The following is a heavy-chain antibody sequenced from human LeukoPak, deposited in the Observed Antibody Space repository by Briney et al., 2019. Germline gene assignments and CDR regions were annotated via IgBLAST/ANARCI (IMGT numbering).Heavy chain of an antibody. CDR2: IYHTGTT. J-gene: IGHJ4*02. Sequence: SETLSLTCTVSGGSISSGGYYWSWIRQHPGKGLEWIAYIYHTGTTYYNPSLKSRVTISVDTSKNQFSLKLSSVTAADTAVYYCARGGGGHYGDYSPSIDYWGQGTLVTVSS. CDR1: GGSISSGGYY. CDR3: ARGGGGHYGDYSPSIDY. V-gene: IGHV4-31*03. D-gene: IGHD4-17*01.